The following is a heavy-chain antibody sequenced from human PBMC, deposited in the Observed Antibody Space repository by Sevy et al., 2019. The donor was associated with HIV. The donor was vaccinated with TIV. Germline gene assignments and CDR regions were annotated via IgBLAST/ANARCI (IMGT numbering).Heavy chain of an antibody. CDR3: ARVTRYCSSTSCYHYYYYGMDV. V-gene: IGHV3-30-3*01. Sequence: GGFLRLSCAASGFTFSSYAMHWVRQAPGKGLEWVAVISYDGSNKYYADSVKGRFTISRDNSKNTLYLQMNSLRAEDTAVYYCARVTRYCSSTSCYHYYYYGMDVWGQGTTVTVSS. CDR2: ISYDGSNK. J-gene: IGHJ6*02. CDR1: GFTFSSYA. D-gene: IGHD2-2*01.